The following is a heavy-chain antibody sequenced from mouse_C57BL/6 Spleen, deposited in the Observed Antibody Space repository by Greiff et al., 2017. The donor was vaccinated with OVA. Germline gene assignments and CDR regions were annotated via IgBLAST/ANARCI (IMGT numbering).Heavy chain of an antibody. CDR2: IRNKANGYTT. J-gene: IGHJ2*01. D-gene: IGHD2-5*01. CDR1: GFTFTDYY. V-gene: IGHV7-3*01. CDR3: ARYGSNYAYFDY. Sequence: EVKVVESGGGLVQPGGSLSLSCAASGFTFTDYYMSWVRQPPGKALEWLGFIRNKANGYTTEYSASVKGRFTISRDKSQSILYLQMNALRAEDSATYYGARYGSNYAYFDYWGQGTTLTVSS.